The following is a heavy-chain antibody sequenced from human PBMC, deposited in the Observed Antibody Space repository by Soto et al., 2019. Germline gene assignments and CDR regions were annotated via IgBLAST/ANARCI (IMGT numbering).Heavy chain of an antibody. J-gene: IGHJ4*02. V-gene: IGHV3-11*01. D-gene: IGHD6-13*01. CDR1: GFTFSDYY. CDR3: ARGTYRSKTDFDY. Sequence: LRLSCAASGFTFSDYYMTWIRQAPGSGLEWVSYISSSSGTISYANSVKGRFTISRDNAQNSLYLQMTSLRAEDTAVYYCARGTYRSKTDFDYWGQGTLVTVSS. CDR2: ISSSSGTI.